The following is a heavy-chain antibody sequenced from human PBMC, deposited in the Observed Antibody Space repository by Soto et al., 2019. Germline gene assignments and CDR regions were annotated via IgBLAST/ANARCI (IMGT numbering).Heavy chain of an antibody. CDR2: IKSKTDGGTT. CDR1: GFTFSNAW. CDR3: TTAYILTEPLLIFGVDY. J-gene: IGHJ4*02. V-gene: IGHV3-15*01. D-gene: IGHD3-3*01. Sequence: GGSLRLSCAASGFTFSNAWMSWVRQAPGKGLEWVGRIKSKTDGGTTDYAAPVKGRFTISRDDSKNTLYLQMNSLKTEDTAVYYCTTAYILTEPLLIFGVDYWGQGTLVTVSS.